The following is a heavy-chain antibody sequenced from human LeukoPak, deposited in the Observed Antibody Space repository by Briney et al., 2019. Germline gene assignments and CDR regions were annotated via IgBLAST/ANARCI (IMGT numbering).Heavy chain of an antibody. CDR2: IKQDGSDK. Sequence: GGSLRLSCAASGFTFSSYWMSWVRQAPGKGLEWVANIKQDGSDKYYVDSVEGRFIISRDNAKNSLYLQMNSLRAEDTAVYYCARDHTHYYDSSGYYHTWGQGTLVTVSS. J-gene: IGHJ5*02. CDR3: ARDHTHYYDSSGYYHT. CDR1: GFTFSSYW. V-gene: IGHV3-7*01. D-gene: IGHD3-22*01.